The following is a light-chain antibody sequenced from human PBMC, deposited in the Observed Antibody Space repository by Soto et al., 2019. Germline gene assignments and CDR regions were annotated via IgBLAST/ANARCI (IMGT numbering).Light chain of an antibody. J-gene: IGLJ1*01. CDR1: SSDIGNYNF. CDR2: DVS. V-gene: IGLV2-11*01. CDR3: CSYAGSYTYV. Sequence: QSALTQPRSVSGSPGQSVTISCTGTSSDIGNYNFVSWYQQHAGKAPKLMIYDVSTRPSGVPGRFFGSKSGNTASLTISGLQSEDEADYYCCSYAGSYTYVFGTGTKLTVL.